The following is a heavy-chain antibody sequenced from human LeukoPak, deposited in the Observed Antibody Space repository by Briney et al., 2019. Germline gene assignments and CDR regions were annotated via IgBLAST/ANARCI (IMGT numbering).Heavy chain of an antibody. Sequence: GGSLRLSCAASGFTFSSYAMSWVRQAPGKGPEWVSAISGSGGSTYYADSVKGRFTISRDNSKNTLYLQMNSLRAEDTAVYYCAKAGRYYYDSSGNPAEYFQHWGQGTLVTVSS. V-gene: IGHV3-23*01. CDR3: AKAGRYYYDSSGNPAEYFQH. CDR2: ISGSGGST. CDR1: GFTFSSYA. J-gene: IGHJ1*01. D-gene: IGHD3-22*01.